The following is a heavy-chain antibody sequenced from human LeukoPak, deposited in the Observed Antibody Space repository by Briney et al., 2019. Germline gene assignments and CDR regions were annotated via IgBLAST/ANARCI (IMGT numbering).Heavy chain of an antibody. V-gene: IGHV1-2*05. D-gene: IGHD6-13*01. CDR2: INPNSGGT. J-gene: IGHJ3*02. CDR1: GYTFTGYY. CDR3: AVIAAAGTYALDI. Sequence: ASVKVSCKASGYTFTGYYMHWVRQAPGQGLEWMGRINPNSGGTNYAQKFQGRVTMTRDTSISTAYMELSRLRSDDTVVYYCAVIAAAGTYALDIWGQGTMVTVSS.